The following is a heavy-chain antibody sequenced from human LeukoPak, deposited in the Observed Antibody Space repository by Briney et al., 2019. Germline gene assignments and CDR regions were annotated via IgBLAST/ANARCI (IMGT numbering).Heavy chain of an antibody. D-gene: IGHD3-10*01. CDR2: INPNSGGT. V-gene: IGHV1-2*06. J-gene: IGHJ4*02. CDR1: GYTFTAYY. CDR3: ARGGTEAGSGDY. Sequence: GASVKVSCKASGYTFTAYYIHWMRQAPGQGLEWMGRINPNSGGTDFAQKFQGRVTMTRDTSISTAYMELSRLRSDDTAIYYCARGGTEAGSGDYWGQGTLVTVSS.